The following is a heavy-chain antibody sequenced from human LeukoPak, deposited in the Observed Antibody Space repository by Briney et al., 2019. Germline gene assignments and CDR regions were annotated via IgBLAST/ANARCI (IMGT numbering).Heavy chain of an antibody. D-gene: IGHD3-16*01. Sequence: GESLRLSCAASGFSVSGNYLTWIRQAPGRGLEWVSFINIHDHAFYADSVKGRFTVSRDNSKNILYLQMNSLRAEDTAIYYCARGLVYYDTTGSYLAERPYFDSWGQGTLVTVSS. CDR3: ARGLVYYDTTGSYLAERPYFDS. J-gene: IGHJ4*02. CDR2: INIHDHA. V-gene: IGHV3-53*01. CDR1: GFSVSGNY.